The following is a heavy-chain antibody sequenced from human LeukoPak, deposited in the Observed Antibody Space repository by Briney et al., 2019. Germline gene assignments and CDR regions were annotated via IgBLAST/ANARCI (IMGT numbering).Heavy chain of an antibody. J-gene: IGHJ4*02. CDR1: GFTFSSYA. Sequence: GGSLRLSCAASGFTFSSYAMSWVRQAPGKGLEWFSAISGSGGTTYYADSVKGRFTISRDNSKNTLYLQMNSLRAEDTAVYYCAKAFDSSGYYFNYFDYWGQGTLVNVAS. CDR2: ISGSGGTT. D-gene: IGHD3-22*01. CDR3: AKAFDSSGYYFNYFDY. V-gene: IGHV3-23*01.